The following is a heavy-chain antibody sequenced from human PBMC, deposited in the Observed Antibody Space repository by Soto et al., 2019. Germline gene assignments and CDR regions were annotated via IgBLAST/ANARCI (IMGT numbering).Heavy chain of an antibody. CDR3: AKDPAPLAYCGGDCYSDYFDY. D-gene: IGHD2-21*02. CDR2: ISGSGGST. J-gene: IGHJ4*02. V-gene: IGHV3-23*01. CDR1: GFTFSSYA. Sequence: GGSLRLSCAASGFTFSSYAMSWFRQAPGKGLEWVSAISGSGGSTYYADSVKGWFTISRDNSKNTLYLQMNSLRAEDTAVYYCAKDPAPLAYCGGDCYSDYFDYWGQGTLVTV.